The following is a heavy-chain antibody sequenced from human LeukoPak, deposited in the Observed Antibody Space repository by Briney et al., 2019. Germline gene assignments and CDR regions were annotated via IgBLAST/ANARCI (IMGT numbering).Heavy chain of an antibody. CDR1: GFTFSSYG. CDR3: ARGSSRDALDM. CDR2: IRYDGSKK. J-gene: IGHJ3*02. V-gene: IGHV3-30*02. Sequence: GGSLRLSCAASGFTFSSYGMHWVRQAPGKGLEWVAFIRYDGSKKKYAGSVKGRFTISRDNSKNTLYLQMNSLRAEDTTLYYCARGSSRDALDMWGQGTMVTVSS. D-gene: IGHD6-6*01.